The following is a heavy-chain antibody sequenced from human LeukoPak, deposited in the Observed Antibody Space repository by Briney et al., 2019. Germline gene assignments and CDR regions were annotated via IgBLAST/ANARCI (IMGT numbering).Heavy chain of an antibody. CDR2: IYYSGST. V-gene: IGHV4-31*03. D-gene: IGHD6-13*01. CDR3: ARASKIAAAGQSYYYYYGMDV. J-gene: IGHJ6*02. CDR1: GGSISSGGYY. Sequence: SQTLSLTCTVSGGSISSGGYYWSWIRQHAGKGLEWIGYIYYSGSTYYNPSLKSRVTISVDTSKNQFSLKLSSVTAADTAVYYCARASKIAAAGQSYYYYYGMDVWAKGPRSPSP.